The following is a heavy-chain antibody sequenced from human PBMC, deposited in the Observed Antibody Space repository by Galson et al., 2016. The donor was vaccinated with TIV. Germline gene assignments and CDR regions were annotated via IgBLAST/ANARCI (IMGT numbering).Heavy chain of an antibody. J-gene: IGHJ5*02. Sequence: QSGAEVTKAGEYLRISWKGSGYSFTSYYIIWVRQMPGKGLEWMGRMDPCDSYINYSPSFQGDVTISSDKSISTAYLQWKRLKASDSAIYSCARGVSTGSGWLDPWGQGTPVTVSS. D-gene: IGHD5/OR15-5a*01. CDR1: GYSFTSYY. CDR2: MDPCDSYI. CDR3: ARGVSTGSGWLDP. V-gene: IGHV5-10-1*01.